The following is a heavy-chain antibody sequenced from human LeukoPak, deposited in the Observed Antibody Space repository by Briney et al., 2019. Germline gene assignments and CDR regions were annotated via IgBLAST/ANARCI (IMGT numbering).Heavy chain of an antibody. CDR1: GFTFSSYA. D-gene: IGHD4-17*01. V-gene: IGHV3-23*01. CDR2: ISGSGGST. Sequence: PGGSLRLSCVASGFTFSSYAMSWVRQAPGKGLEWVSAISGSGGSTYYADSVKGRFTISRDNSKNTLYLQMNSLRAEDTAVYYCAKVMTTVTTSGMDVWGQGTTVTVSS. CDR3: AKVMTTVTTSGMDV. J-gene: IGHJ6*02.